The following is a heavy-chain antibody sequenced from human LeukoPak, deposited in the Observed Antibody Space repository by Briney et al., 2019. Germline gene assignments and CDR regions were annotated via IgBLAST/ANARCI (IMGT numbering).Heavy chain of an antibody. CDR1: GFTFSSYG. J-gene: IGHJ4*02. CDR3: ARGQGWLQIDN. D-gene: IGHD6-19*01. Sequence: PGGSLRLSCAASGFTFSSYGMSWVRQAPGKGLEWVSYINGDGSEIYYVDSLKGRFTISRDNAKSSLSLQLNSLRAEDTGVYYCARGQGWLQIDNWGQGTTVTVSS. CDR2: INGDGSEI. V-gene: IGHV3-7*05.